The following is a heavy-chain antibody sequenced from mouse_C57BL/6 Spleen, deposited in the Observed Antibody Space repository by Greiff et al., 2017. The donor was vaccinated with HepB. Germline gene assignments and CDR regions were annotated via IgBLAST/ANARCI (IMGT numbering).Heavy chain of an antibody. CDR3: ARPVYYDYEAWFAY. Sequence: QVQLQQPGAELVKPGASVKMSCKASGYTFTSYWITWVKQRPGQGLEWIGDIYPGSGSTNYNEKFKSKATLTVDTSSSTAYMQLSSLTSEDSAVYYSARPVYYDYEAWFAYWGQGTLVTVSA. V-gene: IGHV1-55*01. D-gene: IGHD2-4*01. CDR1: GYTFTSYW. CDR2: IYPGSGST. J-gene: IGHJ3*01.